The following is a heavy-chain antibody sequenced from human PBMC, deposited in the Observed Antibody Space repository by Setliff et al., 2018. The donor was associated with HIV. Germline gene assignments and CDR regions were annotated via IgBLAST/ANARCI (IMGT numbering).Heavy chain of an antibody. CDR3: AIVTELDYYGGSGPTHLLFDS. CDR2: IIPIFGIP. Sequence: SVKVSCKASGGTFIRYAFNWVRQAPGRGLEWMGEIIPIFGIPSYAQRFQDRVTITADESTNTAYMELSSLRSEDTAVYYCAIVTELDYYGGSGPTHLLFDSWGQGTLVTVSS. CDR1: GGTFIRYA. V-gene: IGHV1-69*13. D-gene: IGHD3-22*01. J-gene: IGHJ4*02.